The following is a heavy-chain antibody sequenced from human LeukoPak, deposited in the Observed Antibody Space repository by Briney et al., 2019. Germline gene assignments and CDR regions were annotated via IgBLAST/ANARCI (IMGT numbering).Heavy chain of an antibody. J-gene: IGHJ4*02. CDR1: GFTFSGYA. CDR2: ISGSGGST. CDR3: AKNSYHSSGHFDY. D-gene: IGHD3-22*01. V-gene: IGHV3-23*01. Sequence: GGSLRLSCAASGFTFSGYAMSWVRQAPGKGLDWVSVISGSGGSTNYADSVKGRFTISRDNSKNTLYLQMNSLRAEDTAVYYCAKNSYHSSGHFDYWGQGTLVTVSS.